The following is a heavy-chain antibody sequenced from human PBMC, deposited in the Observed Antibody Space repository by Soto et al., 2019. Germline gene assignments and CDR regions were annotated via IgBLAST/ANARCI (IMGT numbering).Heavy chain of an antibody. D-gene: IGHD3-10*01. J-gene: IGHJ4*02. Sequence: SETLSLTCTVSGGSVTSGRYYWTWIRQPQGKGLEWIGYMYSSGSTSYDPSLKSRVTISVDTSKNQFSLTLISVTAADTAVYYCARLLGFGDDFWGQGTLVTVSS. CDR2: MYSSGST. CDR1: GGSVTSGRYY. V-gene: IGHV4-61*01. CDR3: ARLLGFGDDF.